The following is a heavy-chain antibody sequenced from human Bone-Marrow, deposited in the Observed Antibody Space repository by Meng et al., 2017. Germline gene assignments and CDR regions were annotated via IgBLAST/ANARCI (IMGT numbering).Heavy chain of an antibody. CDR3: ARQKLGYCSGGSCYQYFDY. CDR2: IYYSGST. D-gene: IGHD2-15*01. CDR1: GGSIGSYY. Sequence: SETLSLTCTVSGGSIGSYYWSWIRQPPGKGLEWIGYIYYSGSTNYNPSLKSRVTISVDTSKNQFSLKLSSVTAADTAVYYCARQKLGYCSGGSCYQYFDYWGQGTLVTVSS. V-gene: IGHV4-59*01. J-gene: IGHJ4*02.